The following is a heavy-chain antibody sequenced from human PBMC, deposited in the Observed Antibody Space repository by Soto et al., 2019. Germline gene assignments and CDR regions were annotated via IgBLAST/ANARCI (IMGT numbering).Heavy chain of an antibody. CDR2: IYYSGST. J-gene: IGHJ5*02. CDR1: GGSISSSSYY. D-gene: IGHD2-15*01. Sequence: QLLESGPGLVKPSETLSLTCTVSGGSISSSSYYWGWIRQPPGKGLEWIGSIYYSGSTYYNPSLKSRVTISVDTSKNQFSLKLSSVTAADTAVYYCARHVPVVVVAAPHNWFDPWGQGTLVTVSS. CDR3: ARHVPVVVVAAPHNWFDP. V-gene: IGHV4-39*01.